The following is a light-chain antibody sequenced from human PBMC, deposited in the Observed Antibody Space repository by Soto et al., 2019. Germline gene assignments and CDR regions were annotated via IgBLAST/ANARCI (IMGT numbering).Light chain of an antibody. CDR3: QQRSNWPLLT. CDR1: QSVSSY. CDR2: DAS. V-gene: IGKV3-11*01. J-gene: IGKJ4*01. Sequence: EIVLTQSPATLSLSPGERATLSCRASQSVSSYLAWYQQKPGQAPRLLIYDASNRATGIPARFSGSGSGTDFPLTISSLVHEDFAVYYCQQRSNWPLLTFGGGTKVEIK.